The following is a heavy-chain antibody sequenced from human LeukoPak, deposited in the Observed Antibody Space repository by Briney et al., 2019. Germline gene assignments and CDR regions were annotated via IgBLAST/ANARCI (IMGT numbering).Heavy chain of an antibody. J-gene: IGHJ4*02. CDR2: IYYSGST. CDR1: GGSICSSSYY. Sequence: SETLSLTCTVSGGSICSSSYYWGWIRQPPGKGLEWIGSIYYSGSTYYNPSLKSRVTISVDTSKNQFSLKLSSVTAADTAVYYCARQGSGYYWGKYYFDYWGQGTLVTVSS. CDR3: ARQGSGYYWGKYYFDY. V-gene: IGHV4-39*01. D-gene: IGHD3-22*01.